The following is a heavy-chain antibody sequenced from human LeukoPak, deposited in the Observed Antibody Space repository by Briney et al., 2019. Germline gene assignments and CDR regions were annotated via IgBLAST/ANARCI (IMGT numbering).Heavy chain of an antibody. V-gene: IGHV3-21*01. J-gene: IGHJ4*02. CDR1: GGSISSSS. D-gene: IGHD3-22*01. Sequence: PSETLSLTCTVSGGSISSSSDYWGWIRQAPGKGLEWVSSISSSSSYIYYADSVKGRFTISRDNAKNSLYLQMNSLRAEDTAVYYCARDYSSGYYYVWNYWGQGTLVTVSS. CDR3: ARDYSSGYYYVWNY. CDR2: ISSSSSYI.